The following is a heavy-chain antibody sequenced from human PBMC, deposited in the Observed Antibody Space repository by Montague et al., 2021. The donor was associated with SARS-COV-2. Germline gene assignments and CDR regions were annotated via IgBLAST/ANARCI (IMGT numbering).Heavy chain of an antibody. CDR3: ATGTRVYGMDF. CDR1: GGSVSSGDYS. D-gene: IGHD3-10*01. CDR2: IYQSGSA. V-gene: IGHV4-30-2*06. J-gene: IGHJ6*02. Sequence: SQTLSLTCVVSGGSVSSGDYSWSWIRQSPGKGLEWIGYIYQSGSAYYNPSLKSRVTISIDTSNNQFSLNLRSVTAADTGLYYCATGTRVYGMDFWGQGTTVTVSS.